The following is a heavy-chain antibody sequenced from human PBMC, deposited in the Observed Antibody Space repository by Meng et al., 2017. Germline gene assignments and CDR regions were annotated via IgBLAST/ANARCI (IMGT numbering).Heavy chain of an antibody. V-gene: IGHV3-23*01. CDR3: AKGGTSGSYSFDY. Sequence: GESLKISCAASGFTFSSYAMSWVRQAPGKGLEWVSAISGSGGSTYYAKSVKGRFTISRDNSKNTLYLQMNSLRAEDTAVYYCAKGGTSGSYSFDYWGQGTLVTGSS. CDR1: GFTFSSYA. CDR2: ISGSGGST. D-gene: IGHD1-26*01. J-gene: IGHJ4*02.